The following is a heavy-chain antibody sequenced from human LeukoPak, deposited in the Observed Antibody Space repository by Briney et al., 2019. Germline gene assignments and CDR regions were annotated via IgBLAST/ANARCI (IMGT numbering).Heavy chain of an antibody. CDR1: GGSFSSYY. Sequence: SETLSLTCAVFGGSFSSYYWSWIRQPPGKGLEWIGEINHSGYTSYNPSHKSRVTLSVDTSKHQFSLKLTSVTAADTAVYYCARCCLQRDGDNGGGDYWGQGTLVTVSS. CDR2: INHSGYT. J-gene: IGHJ4*02. D-gene: IGHD4-17*01. V-gene: IGHV4-34*01. CDR3: ARCCLQRDGDNGGGDY.